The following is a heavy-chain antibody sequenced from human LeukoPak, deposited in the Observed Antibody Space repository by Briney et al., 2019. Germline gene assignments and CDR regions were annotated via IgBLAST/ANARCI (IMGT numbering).Heavy chain of an antibody. J-gene: IGHJ3*02. CDR3: ATPYSGGYHGLDI. CDR1: GGSISSSGYY. V-gene: IGHV4-39*01. Sequence: PSETLSLTCTVSGGSISSSGYYWGWIRQPPGKGLEWIGSIYYSGSTYYNPSLKSRVTISVDTSKNQFSLKLNSVTAADTAVYYCATPYSGGYHGLDIWGQATMVTVSS. CDR2: IYYSGST. D-gene: IGHD1-26*01.